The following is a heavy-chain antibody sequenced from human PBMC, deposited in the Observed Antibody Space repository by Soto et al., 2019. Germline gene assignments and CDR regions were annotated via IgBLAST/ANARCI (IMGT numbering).Heavy chain of an antibody. V-gene: IGHV1-18*01. J-gene: IGHJ6*02. CDR1: CYIFVNYG. D-gene: IGHD3-16*01. CDR3: VMVDNYVTPTPQDV. Sequence: QVQLVQSGDEVKKPGASVKVSCNASCYIFVNYGIAWVRQDPGQGLEWMGWISPYTGNTHSATKIQGRLTMTTDTSTSTAYMDLGSLTSDDTAVYYCVMVDNYVTPTPQDVWGQGTTVTVSS. CDR2: ISPYTGNT.